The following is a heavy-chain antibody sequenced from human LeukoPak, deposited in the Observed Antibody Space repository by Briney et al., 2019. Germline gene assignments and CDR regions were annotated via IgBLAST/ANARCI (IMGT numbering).Heavy chain of an antibody. CDR3: AREDCSSTSCYNGMDV. J-gene: IGHJ6*02. Sequence: GASVKVSCKASGGTFSSYAISWVRQAPGQGLEWMGRIIPILGIANYAQKFQGRVTITAGKSTSTAYMELSSLRSEDTAVYYCAREDCSSTSCYNGMDVWGQGTTVTVSS. V-gene: IGHV1-69*04. CDR2: IIPILGIA. CDR1: GGTFSSYA. D-gene: IGHD2-2*02.